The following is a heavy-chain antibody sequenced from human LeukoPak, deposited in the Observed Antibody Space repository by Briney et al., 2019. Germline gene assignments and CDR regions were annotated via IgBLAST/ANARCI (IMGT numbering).Heavy chain of an antibody. CDR2: ISAYNGNT. J-gene: IGHJ1*01. Sequence: GASVKVSCKASGYTFTGYYMHWVRQAPGQGLEWMGWISAYNGNTNYAQKLQGRVTMTTDTSTSTAYMELRSLRSDDTAVYYCARGLRHYYDSSGYSEYFQHWGQGTLVTVSS. V-gene: IGHV1-18*04. CDR3: ARGLRHYYDSSGYSEYFQH. CDR1: GYTFTGYY. D-gene: IGHD3-22*01.